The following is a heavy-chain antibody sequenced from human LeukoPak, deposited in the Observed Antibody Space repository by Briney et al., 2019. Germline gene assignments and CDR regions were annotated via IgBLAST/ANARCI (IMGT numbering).Heavy chain of an antibody. Sequence: PGGSLRLSCAASGLTFSSYGMHWVRQAPGKGLEWVAVISYDGSNKYYADSVKGRFTISRDNSKNTLYLQMNSLRAEDTAVYYCAKDLPLSYSSSTFDYWGQGTLVTVSS. CDR1: GLTFSSYG. J-gene: IGHJ4*02. V-gene: IGHV3-30*18. D-gene: IGHD6-13*01. CDR2: ISYDGSNK. CDR3: AKDLPLSYSSSTFDY.